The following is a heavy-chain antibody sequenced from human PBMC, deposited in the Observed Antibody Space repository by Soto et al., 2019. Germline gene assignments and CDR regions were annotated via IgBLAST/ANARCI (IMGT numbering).Heavy chain of an antibody. CDR1: GYTFPSFG. D-gene: IGHD1-1*01. V-gene: IGHV1-8*01. CDR3: ARSVLERRGSWFDP. J-gene: IGHJ5*02. CDR2: MNPNSGNR. Sequence: ALMKGSCKASGYTFPSFGINWVRQATGQGLEWMGWMNPNSGNRGHPQKLQGRVTRTRNTSISTAYMELSSLRSEDTAVYYCARSVLERRGSWFDPWGQGTLVTVSS.